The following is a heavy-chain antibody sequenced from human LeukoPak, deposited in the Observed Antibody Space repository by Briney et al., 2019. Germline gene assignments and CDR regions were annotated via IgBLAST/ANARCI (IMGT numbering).Heavy chain of an antibody. V-gene: IGHV3-21*01. CDR1: GFTFSSYA. D-gene: IGHD3-22*01. CDR3: ARGTMIVAKFFDY. CDR2: ITLSGSTT. Sequence: GGTLRLSCAASGFTFSSYAMTWVRQAPGKGLEWVSAITLSGSTTYYADSVKGRFTISRDNAKNSLYLQMNSLRAEDTAVYYCARGTMIVAKFFDYWGQGTLVTVSS. J-gene: IGHJ4*02.